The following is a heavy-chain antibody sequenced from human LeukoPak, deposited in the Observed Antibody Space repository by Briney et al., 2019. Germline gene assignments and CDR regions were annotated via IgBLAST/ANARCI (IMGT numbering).Heavy chain of an antibody. Sequence: ASVKVSCKASGYTFTGYYMHWVRQAPGQGLEWMGWINPNSGGTNYAQKFQGRVTMTRDTSISTAYTELSRLRSDDTAVYYCARELSNYDYVWGSYRYSYYFDYWGQGTLVTVSS. V-gene: IGHV1-2*02. CDR1: GYTFTGYY. D-gene: IGHD3-16*02. CDR3: ARELSNYDYVWGSYRYSYYFDY. J-gene: IGHJ4*02. CDR2: INPNSGGT.